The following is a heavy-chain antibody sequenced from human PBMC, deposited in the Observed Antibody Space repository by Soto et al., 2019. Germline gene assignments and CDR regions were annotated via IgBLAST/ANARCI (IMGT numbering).Heavy chain of an antibody. Sequence: QVQLMESGGGVVQPGRSVRLSCAASGLTFSYYGMHWVRQAPGKGLEWVAVISDDGTKRHYADSVKGQFTISRDNFKTTLYLEMISLRHDDTAVYYCAKDMAANVRNYYGMDVWGQGATVTVSS. J-gene: IGHJ6*02. CDR1: GLTFSYYG. V-gene: IGHV3-30*18. CDR2: ISDDGTKR. D-gene: IGHD6-13*01. CDR3: AKDMAANVRNYYGMDV.